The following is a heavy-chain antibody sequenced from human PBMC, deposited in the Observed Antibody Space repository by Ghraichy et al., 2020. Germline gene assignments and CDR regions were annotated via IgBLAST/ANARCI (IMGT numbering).Heavy chain of an antibody. Sequence: LSLTCVVSGFTMSYFGLSWVRQAPGKGLEWVSHISDTGRSKYYADSVRGRFSIFRDTSMNTLYLQMNSLTAEDTAIYYCTKDRSDSWLVDYWGQGTLVTVSS. CDR3: TKDRSDSWLVDY. J-gene: IGHJ4*02. D-gene: IGHD6-19*01. CDR2: ISDTGRSK. V-gene: IGHV3-23*01. CDR1: GFTMSYFG.